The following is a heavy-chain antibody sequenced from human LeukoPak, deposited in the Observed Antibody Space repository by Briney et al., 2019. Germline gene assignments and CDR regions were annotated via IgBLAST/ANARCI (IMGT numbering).Heavy chain of an antibody. CDR2: TYYRSKWYY. V-gene: IGHV6-1*01. Sequence: SQTLSLTCAISGDSVSSNSAAWDWIRQSPSGGLEWLGRTYYRSKWYYGYAVSVKSRLTINPDTSKNQFSLQLNSVTPEDTAIYNCPRTIAGYIDYWGQGTLVTVSS. CDR1: GDSVSSNSAA. CDR3: PRTIAGYIDY. D-gene: IGHD2-2*02. J-gene: IGHJ4*02.